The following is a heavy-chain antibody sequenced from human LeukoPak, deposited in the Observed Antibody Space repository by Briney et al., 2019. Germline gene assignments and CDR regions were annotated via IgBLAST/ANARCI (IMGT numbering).Heavy chain of an antibody. Sequence: GGSLRLSCAASGFIFSNAWMSWVRQAPGKGLEWVGRIKSKADGGTTDYAAPLKDRITISRDDSKNTLYLQMNSLKAEDTAVYYCTRYYYGSGSYGELEYWGQGTLAIVSP. CDR2: IKSKADGGTT. J-gene: IGHJ4*02. CDR3: TRYYYGSGSYGELEY. CDR1: GFIFSNAW. D-gene: IGHD3-10*01. V-gene: IGHV3-15*01.